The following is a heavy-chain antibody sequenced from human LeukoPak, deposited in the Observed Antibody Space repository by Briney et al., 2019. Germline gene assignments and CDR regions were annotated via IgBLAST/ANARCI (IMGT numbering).Heavy chain of an antibody. V-gene: IGHV4-59*12. Sequence: SETLSLTCTVSGGSISSYYRSWIRQPPGKGLEWIGYIYYSGSTNYNPSLKSRVTISVDTSKNQFSLKLSSVTAADTAVYYCARDRGGHYFDYWGQGTLVTVSS. CDR1: GGSISSYY. CDR3: ARDRGGHYFDY. D-gene: IGHD3-10*01. CDR2: IYYSGST. J-gene: IGHJ4*02.